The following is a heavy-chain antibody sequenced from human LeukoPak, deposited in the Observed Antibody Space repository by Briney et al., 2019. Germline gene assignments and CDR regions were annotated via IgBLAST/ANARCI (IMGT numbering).Heavy chain of an antibody. J-gene: IGHJ4*02. V-gene: IGHV4-59*08. D-gene: IGHD3-10*01. CDR1: GGSISSYY. Sequence: PETLSLTCTVSGGSISSYYWSWIRQPPGKGLEWVGYIYYSGSTSYNPSLKNRVNISEDTSKNQFSLKLSSVTAADTAVYYCARDAYYYGSAGEIDYWGQGTLVTVSS. CDR2: IYYSGST. CDR3: ARDAYYYGSAGEIDY.